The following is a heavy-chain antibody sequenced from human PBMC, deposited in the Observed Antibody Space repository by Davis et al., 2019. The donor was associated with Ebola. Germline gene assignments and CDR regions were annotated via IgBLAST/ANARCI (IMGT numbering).Heavy chain of an antibody. CDR1: GYTFTGYY. CDR2: INPNSGGT. V-gene: IGHV1-2*02. D-gene: IGHD6-19*01. CDR3: ARDKSALAVAGWFDP. Sequence: ASVKVSCKASGYTFTGYYMHWVRQAPGQGLEWMGWINPNSGGTNYAQKFQGRVTMTRDTSISTAYMELSRLRSDDTAVYYRARDKSALAVAGWFDPWGQGTLVTVSS. J-gene: IGHJ5*02.